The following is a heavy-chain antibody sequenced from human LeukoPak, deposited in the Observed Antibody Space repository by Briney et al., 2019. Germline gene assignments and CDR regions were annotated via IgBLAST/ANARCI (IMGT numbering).Heavy chain of an antibody. CDR3: ARDVVVPAAIRHYYYYMDV. V-gene: IGHV1-2*02. Sequence: ASVKVSCKASGYTFTAYSMHWVRQAPGQGLEYMGWINPNSGDTNYAQKFQGRVTMTRDTSISTAYMELSRLRSDDTAVYYCARDVVVPAAIRHYYYYMDVWGKGTTVTVSS. CDR1: GYTFTAYS. J-gene: IGHJ6*03. D-gene: IGHD2-2*02. CDR2: INPNSGDT.